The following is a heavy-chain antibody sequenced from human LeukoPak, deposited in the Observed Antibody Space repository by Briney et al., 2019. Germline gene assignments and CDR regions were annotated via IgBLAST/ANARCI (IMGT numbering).Heavy chain of an antibody. V-gene: IGHV1-69*13. J-gene: IGHJ4*02. CDR2: IIPLFGTP. CDR3: ASTTYYDFWSGYPLFDY. CDR1: GGTFNHYA. Sequence: ASVKVSCKASGGTFNHYAINWVRQAPGQGLEWMGGIIPLFGTPNYAQKFQGRVTITADESTSTAYMELSSLRSEDTAVYYCASTTYYDFWSGYPLFDYWGQGTLVTVSS. D-gene: IGHD3-3*01.